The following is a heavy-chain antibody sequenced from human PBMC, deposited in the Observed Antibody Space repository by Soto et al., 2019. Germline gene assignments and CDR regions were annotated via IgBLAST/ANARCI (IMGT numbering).Heavy chain of an antibody. J-gene: IGHJ6*02. V-gene: IGHV5-10-1*01. CDR1: GYSFTSYW. Sequence: GESLKISCKGSGYSFTSYWISWVRQMPGKGLEWMGRIDPSDSYTNYSPSFQGHVTISADKSISTAYLQWSSLKASDTAMYYCAVIFREGDYYYGVDVWGQGTTVTVSS. D-gene: IGHD3-9*01. CDR3: AVIFREGDYYYGVDV. CDR2: IDPSDSYT.